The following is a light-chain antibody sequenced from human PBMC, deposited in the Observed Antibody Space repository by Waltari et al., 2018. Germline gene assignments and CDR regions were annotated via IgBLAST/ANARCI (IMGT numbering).Light chain of an antibody. CDR1: QSVSGSY. J-gene: IGKJ2*01. CDR2: GAS. Sequence: EIVLTQSPGTLSLSPGERATLSCRASQSVSGSYLAWYQQKPGQAPRLLIYGASSRAPGVPDRFGGSVSGTDFTLTISRLEPEDFAVYYCQQYGNSPRYTFGQGTKLEIK. V-gene: IGKV3-20*01. CDR3: QQYGNSPRYT.